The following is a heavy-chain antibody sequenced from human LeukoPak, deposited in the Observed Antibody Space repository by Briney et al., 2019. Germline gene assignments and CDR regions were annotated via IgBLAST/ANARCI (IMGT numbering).Heavy chain of an antibody. J-gene: IGHJ4*02. V-gene: IGHV3-7*01. CDR2: IKQGGSEK. Sequence: GGSLRLSCAASGFTLSSYWVSWVRQAPGKGLEWVANIKQGGSEKYYVDSVKGRFTISRDNAKNSLYLQMDSLRAEDTAVYYCARTSGTGWSYWGQGTLVTVSS. CDR3: ARTSGTGWSY. CDR1: GFTLSSYW. D-gene: IGHD3-9*01.